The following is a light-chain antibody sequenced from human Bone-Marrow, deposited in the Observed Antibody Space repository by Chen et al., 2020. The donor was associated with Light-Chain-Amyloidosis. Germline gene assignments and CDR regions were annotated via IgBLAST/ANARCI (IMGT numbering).Light chain of an antibody. CDR3: CSYAGDSTYV. Sequence: QSALPQPASVSGSPGQSSTISCTGSSSDVGRYNLVSWYQQHPDEAPKLIIYEGKKRPSGFSNRFSGSKSGNTASLTISGLQAEDEADYFCCSYAGDSTYVFGSGTKVTVL. V-gene: IGLV2-23*01. CDR2: EGK. CDR1: SSDVGRYNL. J-gene: IGLJ1*01.